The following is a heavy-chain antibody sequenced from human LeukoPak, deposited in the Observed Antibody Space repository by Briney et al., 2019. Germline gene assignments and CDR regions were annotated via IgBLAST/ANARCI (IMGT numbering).Heavy chain of an antibody. D-gene: IGHD3-22*01. CDR3: ARVIAPQDYYDSSPNFDY. CDR1: GFTFSSYS. V-gene: IGHV3-21*01. Sequence: PGGSLRLSCAASGFTFSSYSMNWVRQAPGKGLEWVSSISSSSSYIYYADSVKGRFTISRDNAKNSLYLQMNSLRAEDTAAYYCARVIAPQDYYDSSPNFDYWGQGTLVTVSS. CDR2: ISSSSSYI. J-gene: IGHJ4*02.